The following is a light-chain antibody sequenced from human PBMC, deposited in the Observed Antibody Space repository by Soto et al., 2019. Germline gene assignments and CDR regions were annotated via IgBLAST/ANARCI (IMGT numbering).Light chain of an antibody. CDR2: DAS. Sequence: DIQMTQSPSTLSASVGNRVTITCRASQRISSWLAWYQQKPGKAPKLLIYDASSLESGVPSRFSGSGSGIEFTLTISSLQPDDFATYYCQQYNSYSPTWTFGQGTKV. V-gene: IGKV1-5*01. CDR1: QRISSW. CDR3: QQYNSYSPTWT. J-gene: IGKJ1*01.